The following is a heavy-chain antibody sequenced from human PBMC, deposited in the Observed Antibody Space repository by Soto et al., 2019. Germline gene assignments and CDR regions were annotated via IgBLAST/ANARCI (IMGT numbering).Heavy chain of an antibody. CDR1: GGTFSSYA. V-gene: IGHV1-69*01. Sequence: QVQLVQSGAEVKKPGSSVKVSCKASGGTFSSYAISWVRQAPGQGLEWMGGIIPIFGTANYAQKFQGRVTITADESTSTAYMELSSLRSEDTALYYCASDYYASSGYYQYLDYWGQGTLVTVSS. CDR3: ASDYYASSGYYQYLDY. D-gene: IGHD3-22*01. CDR2: IIPIFGTA. J-gene: IGHJ4*02.